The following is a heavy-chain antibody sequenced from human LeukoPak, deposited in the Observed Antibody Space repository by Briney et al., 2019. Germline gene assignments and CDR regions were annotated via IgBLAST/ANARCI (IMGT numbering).Heavy chain of an antibody. CDR1: GFTFRSYG. V-gene: IGHV3-64*01. Sequence: GGSLRLSCAASGFTFRSYGMHWVRQAPGKGLEYFSDISTNGGSTYYAISVKGRFTISRDNSKNTLYLQMGSLRAEDMAVYYCAGGDGYRDIGLLDYWGQGTLVSVSS. D-gene: IGHD5-24*01. CDR2: ISTNGGST. CDR3: AGGDGYRDIGLLDY. J-gene: IGHJ4*02.